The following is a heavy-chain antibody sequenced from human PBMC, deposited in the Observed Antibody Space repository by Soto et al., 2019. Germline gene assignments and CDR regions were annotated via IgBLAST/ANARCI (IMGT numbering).Heavy chain of an antibody. D-gene: IGHD4-4*01. CDR3: ASEHLDYSNYDGYYYGMDV. CDR2: IYYSGST. V-gene: IGHV4-30-4*01. Sequence: KTSETLSLTCTVSGGSISSGDYYWSWIRQPPGKGLEWIGYIYYSGSTYYNPSLKSRVTISVDTSKNQFSLKLSSVTAADTAVYYCASEHLDYSNYDGYYYGMDVWGQGTTVTVSS. J-gene: IGHJ6*02. CDR1: GGSISSGDYY.